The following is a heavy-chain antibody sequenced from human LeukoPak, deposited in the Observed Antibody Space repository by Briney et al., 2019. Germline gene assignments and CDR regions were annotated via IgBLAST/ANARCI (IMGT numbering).Heavy chain of an antibody. CDR2: IYPGDSDT. J-gene: IGHJ4*02. D-gene: IGHD3-9*01. CDR1: GYSFTSYW. V-gene: IGHV5-51*01. Sequence: GESLKISCKGSGYSFTSYWIGWVRQMPGKGLEWMGIIYPGDSDTRYSPSFQGQVTISADKSISTAYLQWCSLKASDTAMYYCARGGSYYDILTGYRPLYYFDYWGQGTLVTVSS. CDR3: ARGGSYYDILTGYRPLYYFDY.